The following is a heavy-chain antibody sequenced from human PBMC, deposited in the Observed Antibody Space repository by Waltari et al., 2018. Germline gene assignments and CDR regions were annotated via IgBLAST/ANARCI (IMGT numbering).Heavy chain of an antibody. CDR3: ARGHSSSWYGGGAAFDI. J-gene: IGHJ3*02. CDR2: ISYDGSNK. V-gene: IGHV3-30-3*01. Sequence: QVQLVESGGGVVQPGRSLRLSCAASGFTFSSYAMHWVRPASGKGLEWVAVISYDGSNKYYADSVKGRFTISRDNSKNTLYLQMNSLRAEDTAVYYCARGHSSSWYGGGAAFDIWGQGTMVTVSS. CDR1: GFTFSSYA. D-gene: IGHD6-13*01.